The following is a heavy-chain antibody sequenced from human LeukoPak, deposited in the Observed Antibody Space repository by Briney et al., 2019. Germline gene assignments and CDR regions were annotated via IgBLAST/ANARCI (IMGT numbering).Heavy chain of an antibody. V-gene: IGHV3-23*01. Sequence: GGSLRLSCAASGFTFSSYAMSWVRQAPGKGLEWVSAISGSGGSTYYADSVKGRFTISRDNSKNTLYLQMNSLRAEDTAIYYCAKGHGAGKLSALDYWGQGTLVTVSS. J-gene: IGHJ4*02. CDR2: ISGSGGST. D-gene: IGHD3-10*01. CDR3: AKGHGAGKLSALDY. CDR1: GFTFSSYA.